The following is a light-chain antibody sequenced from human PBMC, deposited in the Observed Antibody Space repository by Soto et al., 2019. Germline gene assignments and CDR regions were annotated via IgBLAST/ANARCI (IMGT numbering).Light chain of an antibody. CDR2: GAS. J-gene: IGKJ1*01. Sequence: EIVLTQSPGTLSLSPGERATLSCRASQSVSSSYLAWYQQKPGQAPRLLIYGASSRATGIQDRFSGSGSGTDFTLTISSLEPEDFAVYYCQQYGSSRTFGQGTKVQI. CDR3: QQYGSSRT. CDR1: QSVSSSY. V-gene: IGKV3-20*01.